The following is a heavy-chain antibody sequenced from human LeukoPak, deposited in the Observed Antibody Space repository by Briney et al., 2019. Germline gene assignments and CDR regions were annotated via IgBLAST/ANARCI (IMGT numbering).Heavy chain of an antibody. J-gene: IGHJ3*02. Sequence: TGGSLRLSCAASGFTFSNYWMSWVRQAPGKGLEWVANIKQDGSEKYYVDSVKGRFTISRDNAKNSLYLQMSSLRAEDTAVYYCASILWLYYYGRGGAFDIWGQGTMVTVSS. D-gene: IGHD3-10*02. CDR3: ASILWLYYYGRGGAFDI. CDR1: GFTFSNYW. V-gene: IGHV3-7*01. CDR2: IKQDGSEK.